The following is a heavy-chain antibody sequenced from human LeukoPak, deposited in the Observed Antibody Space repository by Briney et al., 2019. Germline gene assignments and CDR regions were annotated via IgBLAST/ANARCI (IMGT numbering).Heavy chain of an antibody. CDR1: GGSISSYY. D-gene: IGHD6-13*01. V-gene: IGHV4-59*01. J-gene: IGHJ6*02. CDR3: ARNSYSSSWYNYYYYGMDV. CDR2: IYYSGST. Sequence: SETLSLTCTVSGGSISSYYWSWIRQPPGKGLEWIGYIYYSGSTNYNPSLKSRVTISVDTSKNQFSLKLSSVAAADTAVYYCARNSYSSSWYNYYYYGMDVWGQGTTVTVSS.